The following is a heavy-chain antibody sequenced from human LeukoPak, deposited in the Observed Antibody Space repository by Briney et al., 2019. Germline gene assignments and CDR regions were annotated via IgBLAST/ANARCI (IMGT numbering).Heavy chain of an antibody. CDR3: AKDTRGIAVAGTSPSDY. Sequence: QPGRSLRLSCAASGFTFSSYGMHWVRQAPGKGLEWVAVISYDGSNKYYADSVKGRFTISRDNSKNTLYLQMNSLRAEDTAVYYCAKDTRGIAVAGTSPSDYWGQGTLVTVSS. D-gene: IGHD6-19*01. CDR2: ISYDGSNK. CDR1: GFTFSSYG. V-gene: IGHV3-30*18. J-gene: IGHJ4*02.